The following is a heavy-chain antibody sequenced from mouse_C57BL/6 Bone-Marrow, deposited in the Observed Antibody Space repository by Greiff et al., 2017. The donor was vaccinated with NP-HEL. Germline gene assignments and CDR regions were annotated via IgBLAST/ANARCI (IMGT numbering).Heavy chain of an antibody. Sequence: EVQLQQSGPVLVKPGASVKMSCKASGYTFTDYYMNWVKQSHGKSLEWIGVINPYNGGTSYNQKFKGKATLTVHKSSITAYMELNSLTSEYSAVYYCARILPDYWGQGTTLTVSS. V-gene: IGHV1-19*01. D-gene: IGHD1-1*01. CDR2: INPYNGGT. CDR1: GYTFTDYY. CDR3: ARILPDY. J-gene: IGHJ2*01.